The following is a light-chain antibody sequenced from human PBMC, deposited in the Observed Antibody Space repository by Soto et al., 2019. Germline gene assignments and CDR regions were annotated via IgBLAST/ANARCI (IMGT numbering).Light chain of an antibody. J-gene: IGLJ2*01. CDR2: EVT. CDR3: SSYGGFNNVL. CDR1: SIDVGGYNY. V-gene: IGLV2-8*01. Sequence: QSVLTQPPSASGSPGQSVIISCTGTSIDVGGYNYVSWYQQHPGKAPKLIIYEVTKRPSGVPYRFSGSKSGNTASLTVSGLQTEDEADYYCSSYGGFNNVLFGGGTKLTVL.